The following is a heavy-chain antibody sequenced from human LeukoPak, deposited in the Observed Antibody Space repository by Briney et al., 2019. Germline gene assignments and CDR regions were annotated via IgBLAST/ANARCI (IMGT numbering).Heavy chain of an antibody. CDR3: AKTTWDAFDI. CDR1: GFTVSSSY. D-gene: IGHD1-1*01. Sequence: GGSLRLSCAASGFTVSSSYMSWVRQAPGKGLEWVSVFYSGGKTYYTDSVKGRLTISRDNSKNTLYLQMNSLRAEDTAVYYCAKTTWDAFDIWGQGTMVTVSS. J-gene: IGHJ3*02. CDR2: FYSGGKT. V-gene: IGHV3-53*01.